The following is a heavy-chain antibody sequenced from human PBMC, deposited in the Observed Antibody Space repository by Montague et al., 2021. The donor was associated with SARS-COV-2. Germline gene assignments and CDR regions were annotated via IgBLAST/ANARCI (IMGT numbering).Heavy chain of an antibody. CDR3: ARLRDGVVPSPILGVGPYYSYYYMDV. V-gene: IGHV4-34*01. CDR1: GTPFSGYY. CDR2: INHGGIT. Sequence: SETLSLTCSVDGTPFSGYYWNWIRQPPGKGLEWIGEINHGGITKXSPSLKSRLTISADTSKNQFSLKLTSVAAADTAVYYCARLRDGVVPSPILGVGPYYSYYYMDVWGRGTTVTVSS. J-gene: IGHJ6*03. D-gene: IGHD3-10*01.